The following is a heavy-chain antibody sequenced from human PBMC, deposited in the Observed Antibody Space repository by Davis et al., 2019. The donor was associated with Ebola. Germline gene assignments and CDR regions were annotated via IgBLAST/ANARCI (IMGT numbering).Heavy chain of an antibody. J-gene: IGHJ6*02. Sequence: PSETLSLTCTVSGYSISSGYYWGWIRQPPGKGLEWIGSIYHSGSTYYNPSLKSRVTISVDTSKNQFSLKLSSVTAADTAVYYCARKGVVIAVADYYYGMDVWGQGTTVTVSS. CDR1: GYSISSGYY. V-gene: IGHV4-38-2*02. CDR3: ARKGVVIAVADYYYGMDV. D-gene: IGHD6-19*01. CDR2: IYHSGST.